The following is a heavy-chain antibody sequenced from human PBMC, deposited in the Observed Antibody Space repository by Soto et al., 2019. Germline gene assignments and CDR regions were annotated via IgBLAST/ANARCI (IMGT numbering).Heavy chain of an antibody. D-gene: IGHD3-22*01. CDR2: IYYSGST. CDR3: ATSSNSGYFIHSYFEY. CDR1: GGSISSGGYY. J-gene: IGHJ4*02. V-gene: IGHV4-31*02. Sequence: PSETLSLTCTVSGGSISSGGYYWSWIRQHPGKGLEWIGYIYYSGSTYYNPSLKSRVTISVDTSKNQFSLKLSSVTAADTAVYYCATSSNSGYFIHSYFEYWGQGTLVTVSS.